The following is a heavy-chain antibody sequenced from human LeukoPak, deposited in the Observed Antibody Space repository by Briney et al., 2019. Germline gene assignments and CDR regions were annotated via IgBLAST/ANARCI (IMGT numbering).Heavy chain of an antibody. CDR3: ARDFRGYSGYTYDH. V-gene: IGHV3-69-1*01. J-gene: IGHJ4*02. CDR1: GFKFNLYA. D-gene: IGHD5-12*01. CDR2: IDDPGTM. Sequence: GGSLRLSCATSGFKFNLYAMTWVRQAPGKGLEWVSTIDDPGTMYHADSVKGRFTISRDNAKNSLYLQMDGLRAEDTAVYYCARDFRGYSGYTYDHWGQGTLVTVSS.